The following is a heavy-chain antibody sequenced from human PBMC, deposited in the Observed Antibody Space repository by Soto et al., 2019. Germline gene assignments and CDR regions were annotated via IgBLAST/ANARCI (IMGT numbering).Heavy chain of an antibody. D-gene: IGHD5-18*01. J-gene: IGHJ4*02. CDR2: IYYTGTT. CDR3: ARGYGRNFDY. Sequence: SETLSLTCNVSGSPISSYYWSWFRQPPGQGLEWVGYIYYTGTTTYNPSLRSRVAISVDASKSQFSLKLSSVTAADTAVYYCARGYGRNFDYWGQGTLVTVSS. V-gene: IGHV4-59*12. CDR1: GSPISSYY.